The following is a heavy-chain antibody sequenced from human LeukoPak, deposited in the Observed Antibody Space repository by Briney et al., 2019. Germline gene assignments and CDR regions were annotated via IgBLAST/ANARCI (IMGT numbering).Heavy chain of an antibody. J-gene: IGHJ5*02. CDR1: GGSISSYY. CDR3: ARDENGYVWGSFRA. CDR2: IYYSGST. D-gene: IGHD3-16*02. V-gene: IGHV4-59*12. Sequence: SETLSLTCTVSGGSISSYYWSWIRQPPGKGLEWIGYIYYSGSTNYNPSLKSRVTISVDTSKNQFSLRLSSVTAADTAVYYCARDENGYVWGSFRAWGQGTLVTVSS.